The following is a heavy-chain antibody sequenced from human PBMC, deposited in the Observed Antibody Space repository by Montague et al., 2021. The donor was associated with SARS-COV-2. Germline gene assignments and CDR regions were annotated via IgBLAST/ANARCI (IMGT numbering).Heavy chain of an antibody. CDR2: ISASGTYI. Sequence: SLRLSCAASGFTFTDYFMFWSRQAPGKGLEWISYISASGTYIYYADSVKGRFTISMDNAKNSLYLQMNSLRAEDTAVYYCARDIPTSSREGVDVWGQGTTVTVSS. D-gene: IGHD6-13*01. CDR3: ARDIPTSSREGVDV. J-gene: IGHJ6*02. CDR1: GFTFTDYF. V-gene: IGHV3-11*01.